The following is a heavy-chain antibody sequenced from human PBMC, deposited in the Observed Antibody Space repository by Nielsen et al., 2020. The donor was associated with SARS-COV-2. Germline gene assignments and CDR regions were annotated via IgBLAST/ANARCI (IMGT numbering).Heavy chain of an antibody. CDR2: ISASGGTT. J-gene: IGHJ4*02. D-gene: IGHD2-21*02. Sequence: GESLKISCAASGFNFNTYAMSWVRQAPGKGLEWISGISASGGTTNYADSVKGRFTISRDNSKNTLSLQMKSLRADDTAVYYCARLRDDGYYFDTGPYDYWGQGTLVTVSS. CDR3: ARLRDDGYYFDTGPYDY. V-gene: IGHV3-23*01. CDR1: GFNFNTYA.